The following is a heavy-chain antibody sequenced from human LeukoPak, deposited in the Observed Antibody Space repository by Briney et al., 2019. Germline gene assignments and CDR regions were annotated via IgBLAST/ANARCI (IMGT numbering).Heavy chain of an antibody. J-gene: IGHJ6*03. CDR2: ITSSSNYI. CDR1: GFTFSTYT. CDR3: ARVTINNYYYYMDV. D-gene: IGHD1/OR15-1a*01. V-gene: IGHV3-21*01. Sequence: GGSLRLSCAASGFTFSTYTMNWVRQAPRKGLEWVSSITSSSNYIYYADSVKGRFTISRDNAKNSLYLQMNSLRAEDTAVYYCARVTINNYYYYMDVWGKGTTVTVSS.